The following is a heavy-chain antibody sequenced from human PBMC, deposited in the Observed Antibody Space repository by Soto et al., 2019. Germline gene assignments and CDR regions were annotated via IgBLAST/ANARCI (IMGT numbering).Heavy chain of an antibody. CDR3: ATKTLLSYFQY. CDR1: GHTLSELS. Sequence: QVQLVQSGAEVKKPGTSVKVSCKVFGHTLSELSMHWVRQVPGEGLEWVGGFDREDAETVYAQKFRGRVTMTEDTSTDTAYLELSSLRSEDTAVYFCATKTLLSYFQYWGQGTLVTVSS. D-gene: IGHD3-16*02. J-gene: IGHJ1*01. V-gene: IGHV1-24*01. CDR2: FDREDAET.